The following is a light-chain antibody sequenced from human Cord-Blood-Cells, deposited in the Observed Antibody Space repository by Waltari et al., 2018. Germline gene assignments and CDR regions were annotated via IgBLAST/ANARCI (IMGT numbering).Light chain of an antibody. J-gene: IGKJ1*01. CDR2: VAS. Sequence: EIVLTQSPGTLSLSPEERATLPCRAGQSVSSSYLAWYQQKPGQAPRLLIYVASSRATGVPDRFSGSGSGTDFTLTISRLEPEDFAVYYCQQNGSSPLTFGQGTKVEIK. CDR1: QSVSSSY. V-gene: IGKV3-20*01. CDR3: QQNGSSPLT.